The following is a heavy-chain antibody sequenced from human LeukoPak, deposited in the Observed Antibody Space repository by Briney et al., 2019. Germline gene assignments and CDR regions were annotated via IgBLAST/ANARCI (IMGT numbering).Heavy chain of an antibody. CDR1: GFTFSCHA. V-gene: IGHV3-23*01. Sequence: GGSLRLSCAASGFTFSCHAMGWVRQAPGNGLEWVSASSSSGGSTYYADSVKGRLTISRDNSKNALYLQMNSLRAEDTAVYYCAKPLGYCTTTSCHIYDYWGQGTVVTVSS. CDR2: SSSSGGST. D-gene: IGHD2-2*02. CDR3: AKPLGYCTTTSCHIYDY. J-gene: IGHJ4*02.